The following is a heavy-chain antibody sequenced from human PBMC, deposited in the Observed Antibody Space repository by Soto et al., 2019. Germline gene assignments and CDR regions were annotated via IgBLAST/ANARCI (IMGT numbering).Heavy chain of an antibody. J-gene: IGHJ4*02. CDR3: AIENWGPGGHYFDY. Sequence: QVHLVQSGAEVKKPGSSVKVSCKAYGGTFNSYGIKWVRQAPGQGLEWVGGIIPVFGTTNYAQKFRGRVTITADASTSTSYMELSSLRSEDTAVYYCAIENWGPGGHYFDYWGQGTLVTASS. CDR1: GGTFNSYG. D-gene: IGHD7-27*01. V-gene: IGHV1-69*01. CDR2: IIPVFGTT.